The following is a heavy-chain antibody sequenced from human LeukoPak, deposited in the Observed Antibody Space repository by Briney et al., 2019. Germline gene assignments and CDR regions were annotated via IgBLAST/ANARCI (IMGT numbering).Heavy chain of an antibody. CDR2: IYYSGST. Sequence: SETLSLTCTISGGSISSYYWSWIRQPPGKGLEWIGYIYYSGSTNYNPSLKSRVTISVDTSKNQFSLKLSSVTAADTAVYYCARQIVVVVAATNRWYFDYWGQGTLVTVSS. V-gene: IGHV4-59*01. CDR1: GGSISSYY. D-gene: IGHD2-15*01. CDR3: ARQIVVVVAATNRWYFDY. J-gene: IGHJ4*02.